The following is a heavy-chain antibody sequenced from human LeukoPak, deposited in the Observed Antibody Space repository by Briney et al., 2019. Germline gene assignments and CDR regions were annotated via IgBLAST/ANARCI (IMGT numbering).Heavy chain of an antibody. J-gene: IGHJ4*02. CDR1: GFTFDDYA. CDR3: TKDITHNSVMFSFAS. D-gene: IGHD3-10*02. Sequence: SLRLSCAASGFTFDDYAMHWVRQTPRKGLEWVSGLSWNSGNIGYADSVSGRFTISRDNARNSLYLQMNSLRAEDTALYYCTKDITHNSVMFSFASWGQGTLVTVSS. V-gene: IGHV3-9*01. CDR2: LSWNSGNI.